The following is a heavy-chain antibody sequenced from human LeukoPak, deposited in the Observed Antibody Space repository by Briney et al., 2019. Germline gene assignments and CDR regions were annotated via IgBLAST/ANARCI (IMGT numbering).Heavy chain of an antibody. CDR1: GGTFSSYA. CDR3: ARDKLGTVAGSINWFDP. Sequence: GSSVKVSCKASGGTFSSYAISWVRQAPGQGLEWMGRIIPIFGTANYAQKFQGRVTITTDESTSTAYMELSSLRSEDTAVYYCARDKLGTVAGSINWFDPWGQGTLVTVSS. J-gene: IGHJ5*02. V-gene: IGHV1-69*05. D-gene: IGHD6-19*01. CDR2: IIPIFGTA.